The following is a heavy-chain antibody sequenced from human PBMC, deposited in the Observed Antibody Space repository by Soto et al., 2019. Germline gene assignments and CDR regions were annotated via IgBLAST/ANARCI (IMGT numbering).Heavy chain of an antibody. CDR3: ARVGPDSSGWYGGF. J-gene: IGHJ4*02. Sequence: SVKVSCKASDYTFTSYGISWVRQAPGQGLEWMGWISAYNGNTKYAQRFQGRVTMSTDTSTSTAYMELRSLRSDDTAVYYCARVGPDSSGWYGGFWGQGTLVTVS. CDR2: ISAYNGNT. D-gene: IGHD6-19*01. CDR1: DYTFTSYG. V-gene: IGHV1-18*01.